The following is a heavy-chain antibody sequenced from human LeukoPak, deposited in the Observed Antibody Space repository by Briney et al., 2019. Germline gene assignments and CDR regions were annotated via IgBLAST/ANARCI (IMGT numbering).Heavy chain of an antibody. CDR3: ARGIESERGTLDAAPFDY. Sequence: EASVKVSCKASGGTFSSYAISWVRQAPGQGLEWMGIINPSGGSTSYAQKFQGRVTMTRDTSTSTVYMELSSLRSEDTAVYYCARGIESERGTLDAAPFDYWGQGTLVTVSS. CDR1: GGTFSSYA. V-gene: IGHV1-46*01. CDR2: INPSGGST. J-gene: IGHJ4*02. D-gene: IGHD2-15*01.